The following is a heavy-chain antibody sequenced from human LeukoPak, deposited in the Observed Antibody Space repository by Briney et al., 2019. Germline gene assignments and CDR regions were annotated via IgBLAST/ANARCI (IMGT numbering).Heavy chain of an antibody. CDR2: INPSGGYT. Sequence: ASVKVSCKASGYTFTNYYMHWVRQAPGQGLEWMGIINPSGGYTTYAQEFQGRVTMARDTSTSTVSMELSSLRSEDTAVYFCARQEDSSGYYYYWGQGTLVTVSS. V-gene: IGHV1-46*01. CDR3: ARQEDSSGYYYY. J-gene: IGHJ4*02. CDR1: GYTFTNYY. D-gene: IGHD3-22*01.